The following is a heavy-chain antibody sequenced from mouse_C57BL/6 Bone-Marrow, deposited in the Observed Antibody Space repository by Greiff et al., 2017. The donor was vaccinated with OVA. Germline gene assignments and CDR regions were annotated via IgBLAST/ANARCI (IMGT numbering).Heavy chain of an antibody. Sequence: EVQVVESGGGLVQPGGSLKLSCAASGFTFSDYYMYWVRQTPEKRLEWVAYISNGGGSTYYPDTVKGRFTISRANAKNTLYLQMSRLKSEDTAMYYCARHMITTKAWFAYWGQGTLVTVSA. CDR1: GFTFSDYY. CDR3: ARHMITTKAWFAY. CDR2: ISNGGGST. J-gene: IGHJ3*01. D-gene: IGHD2-4*01. V-gene: IGHV5-12*01.